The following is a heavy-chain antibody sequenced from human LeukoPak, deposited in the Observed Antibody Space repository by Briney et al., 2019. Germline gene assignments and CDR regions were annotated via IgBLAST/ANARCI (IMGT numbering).Heavy chain of an antibody. Sequence: KVGESLKISCKGSGYSFTSYWIGWVRQMPGKGLEWMGIIYPGDSDTRYSPSFQGQVTISADKSINSVYLQWSSLKASDTAMYYCARLAYCGGDCYRTTRGYFQHWGQGTLVTVSS. CDR3: ARLAYCGGDCYRTTRGYFQH. CDR1: GYSFTSYW. CDR2: IYPGDSDT. D-gene: IGHD2-21*02. J-gene: IGHJ1*01. V-gene: IGHV5-51*01.